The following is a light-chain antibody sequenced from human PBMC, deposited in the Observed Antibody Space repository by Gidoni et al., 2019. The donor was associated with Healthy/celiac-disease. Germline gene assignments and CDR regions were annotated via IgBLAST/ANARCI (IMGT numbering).Light chain of an antibody. CDR1: QSVSSN. J-gene: IGKJ4*01. CDR3: QQYNNWPLT. V-gene: IGKV3-15*01. Sequence: EIVMTQFPATLSESPGARVTLSCRASQSVSSNLAWYQQKPGQAPRLLIYGASTRAPGIPARFSGSDSGTEVTLTISSLQYEEFGVYYCQQYNNWPLTFGGXTKVEI. CDR2: GAS.